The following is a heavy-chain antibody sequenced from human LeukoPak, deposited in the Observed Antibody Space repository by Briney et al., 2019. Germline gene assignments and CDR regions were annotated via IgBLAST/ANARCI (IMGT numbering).Heavy chain of an antibody. Sequence: GGSLRLSCTASGFTLGDYAMSWFRQAPGKGLEWVGFIRSKAYGGTTEYAASVKGRFTISRDDSKSIAYLQMNSLKTEDTAVYYCTRDPNYYDSSGYYVDFDYWAQGTLVTVSS. V-gene: IGHV3-49*03. CDR2: IRSKAYGGTT. J-gene: IGHJ4*02. CDR3: TRDPNYYDSSGYYVDFDY. CDR1: GFTLGDYA. D-gene: IGHD3-22*01.